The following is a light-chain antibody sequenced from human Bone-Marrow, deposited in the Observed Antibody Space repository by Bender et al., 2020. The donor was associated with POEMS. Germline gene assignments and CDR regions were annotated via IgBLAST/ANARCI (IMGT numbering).Light chain of an antibody. CDR2: EAN. CDR1: SSDIGRYGL. J-gene: IGLJ7*01. CDR3: ASYTSSYTAV. Sequence: QSALTQPASVSGSPGQSITISCTGTSSDIGRYGLVSWYQQFPDKAPKLIIHEANRRPSGISNRFSGSKSGYTASLTISGLQAEDEAEYYCASYTSSYTAVFGGGTQLTVL. V-gene: IGLV2-14*02.